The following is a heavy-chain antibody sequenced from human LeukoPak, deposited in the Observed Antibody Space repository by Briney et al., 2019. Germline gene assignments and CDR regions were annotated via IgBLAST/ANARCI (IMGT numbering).Heavy chain of an antibody. D-gene: IGHD3-22*01. V-gene: IGHV1-2*06. CDR1: GYTLTELS. CDR3: ARGRYYDSSGYFDY. J-gene: IGHJ4*02. CDR2: INPNSGGT. Sequence: ASVKVSCKVSGYTLTELSMHWVRQAPGKGLEWMGRINPNSGGTNYAQKFQGRVTMTRDTSISTAYMELSRLRSDDTAVYYCARGRYYDSSGYFDYWGQGTLVTVSS.